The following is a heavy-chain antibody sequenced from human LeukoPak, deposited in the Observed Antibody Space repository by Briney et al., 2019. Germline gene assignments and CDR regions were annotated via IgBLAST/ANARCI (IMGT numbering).Heavy chain of an antibody. Sequence: GRSLRLSCPASGFTFSSHAMSWVRQAPGEGLEWVSAVSGSGDNTYYADSVKGRFTISRDNSKNTLYLHMSSLRAEDTAVYYCACTAYYYYYLDVWGKGTTVTVSS. D-gene: IGHD5-18*01. CDR3: ACTAYYYYYLDV. V-gene: IGHV3-23*01. CDR2: VSGSGDNT. J-gene: IGHJ6*03. CDR1: GFTFSSHA.